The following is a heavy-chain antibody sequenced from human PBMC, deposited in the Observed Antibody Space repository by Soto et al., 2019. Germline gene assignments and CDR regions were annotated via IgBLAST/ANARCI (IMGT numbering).Heavy chain of an antibody. CDR1: GGSILNGGHY. D-gene: IGHD1-1*01. CDR3: ARYNYRGMLGF. J-gene: IGHJ4*02. CDR2: FFFSANT. V-gene: IGHV4-31*03. Sequence: PSETLTLTCTASGGSILNGGHYWAWIRQHPGKGLEWIGRFFFSANTHYNPALKSRLTFSLDTAKNQFSLKLTSVTAADTAIYYCARYNYRGMLGFLGPGILGTVSS.